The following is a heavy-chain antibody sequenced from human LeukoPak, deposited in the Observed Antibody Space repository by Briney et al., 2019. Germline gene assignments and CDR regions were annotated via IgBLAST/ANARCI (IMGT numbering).Heavy chain of an antibody. V-gene: IGHV4-30-2*01. J-gene: IGHJ6*03. Sequence: RASETLSLTCSVSNGSISNGGYYWSWVRQPPGKGLEWIGYIYHSGSTYYSPSLKSRVTISLDRSENKFSLNLTSVTAADTALYYCARSAPSLFYFYYMDVWGKGTTVTVSS. CDR1: NGSISNGGYY. CDR2: IYHSGST. CDR3: ARSAPSLFYFYYMDV. D-gene: IGHD3-10*01.